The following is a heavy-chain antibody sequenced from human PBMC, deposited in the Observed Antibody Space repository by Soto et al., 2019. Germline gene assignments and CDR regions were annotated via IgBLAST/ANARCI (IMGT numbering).Heavy chain of an antibody. D-gene: IGHD4-17*01. Sequence: QVQLVQSGAEVKKPGASVKVSCKASGYTFTSYGISWVRQAPGQGLEWMGGIIPIFGTANYAQKFQGRVTITADESTSTAYMELSSLRSEDTAVYYCARDKWGGDLGNYWGQGTLVTVSS. CDR3: ARDKWGGDLGNY. J-gene: IGHJ4*02. CDR1: GYTFTSYG. V-gene: IGHV1-69*13. CDR2: IIPIFGTA.